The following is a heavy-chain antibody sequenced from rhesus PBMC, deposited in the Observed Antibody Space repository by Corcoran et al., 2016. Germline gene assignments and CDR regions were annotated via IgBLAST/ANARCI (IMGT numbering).Heavy chain of an antibody. V-gene: IGHV4-169*01. CDR3: ATPGWGAFDF. D-gene: IGHD3-34*01. CDR1: GGSISSSY. Sequence: QLQLQESGPGLVKPSETLSVTCAVSGGSISSSYWSWIRQAPGKGLEWIGYIYGSGSSTNSNPSLKSRVTLSVDTSKNQLSLKLSSVTAADTAVYYCATPGWGAFDFWGQGLRVTVSS. J-gene: IGHJ3*01. CDR2: IYGSGSST.